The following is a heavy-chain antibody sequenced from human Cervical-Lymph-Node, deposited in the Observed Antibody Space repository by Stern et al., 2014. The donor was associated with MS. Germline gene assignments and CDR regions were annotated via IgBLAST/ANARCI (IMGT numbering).Heavy chain of an antibody. V-gene: IGHV4-31*03. CDR1: GDSITSGGHY. J-gene: IGHJ5*02. CDR3: ASRWSGTYYGQNWFDP. CDR2: IYNSGAT. Sequence: VQLVESGPGLVKPSQTLSLTCTVSGDSITSGGHYLSWIRQHPGKGLEWIGYIYNSGATFYNPSLKGRVTISLDTSKNQFSLQLSSVTAADTAIYYCASRWSGTYYGQNWFDPWGQGILVTVST. D-gene: IGHD1-26*01.